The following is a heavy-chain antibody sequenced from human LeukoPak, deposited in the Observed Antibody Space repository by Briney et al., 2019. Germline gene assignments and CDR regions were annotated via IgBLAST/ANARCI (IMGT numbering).Heavy chain of an antibody. CDR1: GGSISSNY. D-gene: IGHD4-17*01. J-gene: IGHJ4*02. CDR2: IYYSGST. V-gene: IGHV4-59*01. CDR3: ARDKYGDYADY. Sequence: SETLSLTCNVSGGSISSNYWSWIRQPPGKGLEWIGYIYYSGSTNYNPSLKSRVTISVDTSRSQFSLKLSSVTAADTAVYYCARDKYGDYADYWGQGTLVTVSS.